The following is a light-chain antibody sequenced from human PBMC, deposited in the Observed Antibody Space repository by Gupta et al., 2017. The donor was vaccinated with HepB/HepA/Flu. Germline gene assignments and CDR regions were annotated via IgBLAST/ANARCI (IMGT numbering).Light chain of an antibody. J-gene: IGKJ4*01. CDR2: ATS. Sequence: IQLTHSPSSLSASVGDRVTITCRASQGVGKCLAWYQQRPGKAPKYLIYATSRLQSGVPSRFSGSGSGTDFTLTISSLQPEDFAIYYCQQENSHPITFGGGTKVDIK. CDR1: QGVGKC. V-gene: IGKV1-16*01. CDR3: QQENSHPIT.